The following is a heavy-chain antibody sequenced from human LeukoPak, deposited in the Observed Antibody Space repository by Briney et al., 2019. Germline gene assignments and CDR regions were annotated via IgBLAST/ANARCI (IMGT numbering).Heavy chain of an antibody. J-gene: IGHJ4*02. Sequence: GGSLRLSCAASGFTFSSYSMNWVRQAPGKGLEWVSSISSSSSYIYYADSVKGRFTISRDNAKNSLYLQMNSLRAEDTAVYYCARDLNPYCDILTPKKNYFDYWGQGTLVTVSS. CDR2: ISSSSSYI. CDR3: ARDLNPYCDILTPKKNYFDY. V-gene: IGHV3-21*01. CDR1: GFTFSSYS. D-gene: IGHD3-9*01.